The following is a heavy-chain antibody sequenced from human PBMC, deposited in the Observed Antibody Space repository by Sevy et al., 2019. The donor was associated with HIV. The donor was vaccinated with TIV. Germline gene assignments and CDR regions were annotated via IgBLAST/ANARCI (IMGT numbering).Heavy chain of an antibody. Sequence: GGSLRLSCVASGFTFSNYGTHWVRQAPGKGLEWVAITSYNEGGENYADSVKCRFTISRDNSKNTVYLQMYRLTTEDTGVYYCAKDTGSSGYDHYGLDVWAQGTTVTVSS. CDR2: TSYNEGGE. V-gene: IGHV3-30*18. D-gene: IGHD6-19*01. CDR1: GFTFSNYG. J-gene: IGHJ6*02. CDR3: AKDTGSSGYDHYGLDV.